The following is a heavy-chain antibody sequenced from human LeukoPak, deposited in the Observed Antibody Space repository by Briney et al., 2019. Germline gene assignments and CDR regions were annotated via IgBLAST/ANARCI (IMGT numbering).Heavy chain of an antibody. J-gene: IGHJ4*02. V-gene: IGHV1-24*01. D-gene: IGHD6-19*01. Sequence: GASVKVSCKVSGYTLTELSMHWVRQAPGNGLEWMGGFDPEDVETIYAQKFKGRVTMTEDTSTDTAYMELSSLRSEDTAVYYCATGGSGWYNFDYWGQGTLVTVSS. CDR1: GYTLTELS. CDR3: ATGGSGWYNFDY. CDR2: FDPEDVET.